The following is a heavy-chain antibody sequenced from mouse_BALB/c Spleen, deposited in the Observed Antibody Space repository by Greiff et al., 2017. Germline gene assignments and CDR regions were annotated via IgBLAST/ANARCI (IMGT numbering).Heavy chain of an antibody. Sequence: QVQLQQSGAELVKPGASVKLSCKASGYTFTSYYMYWVKQRPGQGLEWIGGINPSNGGTNFNEKFKSKATLTVDKSSSTAYMQLSSLTSEDSAVYYCTRWLLRGVYAMDYWGQGTSVTVSS. CDR3: TRWLLRGVYAMDY. D-gene: IGHD2-3*01. CDR1: GYTFTSYY. V-gene: IGHV1S81*02. CDR2: INPSNGGT. J-gene: IGHJ4*01.